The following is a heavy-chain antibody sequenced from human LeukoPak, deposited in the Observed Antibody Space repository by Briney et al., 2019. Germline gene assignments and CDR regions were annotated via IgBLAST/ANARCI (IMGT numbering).Heavy chain of an antibody. D-gene: IGHD5-12*01. CDR3: ARVLMGYSGYGLGYLDY. CDR2: IKQDGSEK. V-gene: IGHV3-7*01. CDR1: GFTFSSYW. Sequence: QSGGSLRLSCAASGFTFSSYWMSWVRQAPGKGLEWVANIKQDGSEKYYVDSVKGRFTISRDNAKNSLYLQMNSLRAEDTAVYYCARVLMGYSGYGLGYLDYWGQGTLVTVSS. J-gene: IGHJ4*02.